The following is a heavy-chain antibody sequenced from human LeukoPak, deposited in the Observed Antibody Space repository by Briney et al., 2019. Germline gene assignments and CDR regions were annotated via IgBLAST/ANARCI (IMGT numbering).Heavy chain of an antibody. CDR2: IYYSGST. Sequence: SETLSLTCTVSGGSISSYYWRWIRQPPGKGLEWIGYIYYSGSTNYNPSLKSRVTISVDTSKNQFSLKLSSVTAADTAVYYCARIAVAVNWFDPWGQGTLVTVSS. J-gene: IGHJ5*02. D-gene: IGHD6-19*01. CDR1: GGSISSYY. CDR3: ARIAVAVNWFDP. V-gene: IGHV4-59*01.